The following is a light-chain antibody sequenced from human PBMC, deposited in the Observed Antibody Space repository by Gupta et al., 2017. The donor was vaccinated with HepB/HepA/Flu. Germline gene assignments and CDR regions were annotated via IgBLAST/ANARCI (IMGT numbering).Light chain of an antibody. Sequence: QSALTQPASVAGSPGPPIPIACPGTSSDVGGHDYVSSYQQHPGKAPRLIIYDVTNRPSGVSSRFSGSKSGNTASLTISGLQAEDEADYYCTSYTSYKSWVFGGGTKVTVL. CDR1: SSDVGGHDY. CDR3: TSYTSYKSWV. V-gene: IGLV2-14*01. J-gene: IGLJ3*02. CDR2: DVT.